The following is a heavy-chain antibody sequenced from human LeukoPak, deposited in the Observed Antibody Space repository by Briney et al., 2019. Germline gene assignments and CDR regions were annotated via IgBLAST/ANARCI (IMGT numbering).Heavy chain of an antibody. CDR2: INPNSGGT. V-gene: IGHV1-2*04. Sequence: ASVKVSCKASGYTFTVYYMHWVRQAPGQGLEWMGWINPNSGGTNYAQKFQGWVTMTRDTSISTAYMELSRLRSDDTAVYYCARPPLSSSGWYPDEDWYFDLWGRGTLVTVSS. CDR1: GYTFTVYY. D-gene: IGHD6-19*01. J-gene: IGHJ2*01. CDR3: ARPPLSSSGWYPDEDWYFDL.